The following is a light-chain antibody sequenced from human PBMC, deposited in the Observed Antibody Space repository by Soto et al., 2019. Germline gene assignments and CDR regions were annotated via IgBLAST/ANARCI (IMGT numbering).Light chain of an antibody. CDR2: GAS. Sequence: EIVLTQSPGTLSLSPGERATLSCRASQSVSSSYLAWYQQKPGQAPRLLIYGASSRATGIPDRFSGSGSGTDFTLTISRLEPEDFAVYYCQQYCSSLFTFGPGTKVEIK. CDR1: QSVSSSY. V-gene: IGKV3-20*01. CDR3: QQYCSSLFT. J-gene: IGKJ3*01.